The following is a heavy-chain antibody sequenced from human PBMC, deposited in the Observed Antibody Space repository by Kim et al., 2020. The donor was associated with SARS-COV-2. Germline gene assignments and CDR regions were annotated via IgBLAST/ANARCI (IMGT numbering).Heavy chain of an antibody. CDR1: GYTFTSYG. V-gene: IGHV1-18*04. CDR3: ARCSLNHDILTGYYHIPPDY. CDR2: ISAYNGNT. J-gene: IGHJ4*02. Sequence: ASVKVSCKASGYTFTSYGISWVRQAPGQGLEWMGWISAYNGNTNYAQKLQGRVTMTTDTSTSTAYMELRSLRSDDTAVYYCARCSLNHDILTGYYHIPPDYWGQGTLVTVSS. D-gene: IGHD3-9*01.